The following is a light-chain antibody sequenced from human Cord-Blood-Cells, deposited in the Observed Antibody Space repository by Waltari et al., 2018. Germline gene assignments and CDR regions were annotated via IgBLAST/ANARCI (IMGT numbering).Light chain of an antibody. Sequence: QSVLTQPPSASGTPGQRVTSSCSGSSSNIGSNPVNCYQQLPGTAPKLLIYSNNQRPSGVPDRFSGSKSGTSASLAISGLQSEDEADYYCAAWDDSLNGPVFGTGTKVTVL. CDR1: SSNIGSNP. CDR3: AAWDDSLNGPV. J-gene: IGLJ1*01. V-gene: IGLV1-44*01. CDR2: SNN.